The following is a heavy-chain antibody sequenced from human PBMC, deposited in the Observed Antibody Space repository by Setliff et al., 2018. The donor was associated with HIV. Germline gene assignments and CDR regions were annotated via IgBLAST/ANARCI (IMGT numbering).Heavy chain of an antibody. CDR1: RFTLSSYW. Sequence: PGGSLRLSCAASRFTLSSYWMSWVRQAPGKGLEWVANIKEDGSEKYYVDSVKGRFTISRDNAKNSLYLQMNSLRAEDTALYYCAKNDILTGYYKGVDYWGQGTLVTVSS. J-gene: IGHJ4*02. V-gene: IGHV3-7*01. CDR2: IKEDGSEK. CDR3: AKNDILTGYYKGVDY. D-gene: IGHD3-9*01.